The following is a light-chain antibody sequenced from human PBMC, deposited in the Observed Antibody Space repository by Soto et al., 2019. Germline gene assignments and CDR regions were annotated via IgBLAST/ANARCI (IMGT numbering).Light chain of an antibody. CDR1: QSVLYSSNNNNY. J-gene: IGKJ3*01. Sequence: DIVMTQSPDSLAVSLVERATINCKSSQSVLYSSNNNNYLAWYQQKPGQPPKLLIYWASTRQSGVPDRFTGSGSGTDFTLTISSLQAEDVAVYYCQQYYSTPLTFGPGTKVDIK. CDR2: WAS. V-gene: IGKV4-1*01. CDR3: QQYYSTPLT.